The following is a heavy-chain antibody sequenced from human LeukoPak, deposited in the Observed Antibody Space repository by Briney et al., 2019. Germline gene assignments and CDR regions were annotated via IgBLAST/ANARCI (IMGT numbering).Heavy chain of an antibody. CDR2: ISGSGGGT. CDR1: GFTFSSYA. D-gene: IGHD1-26*01. V-gene: IGHV3-23*01. Sequence: GGSLRLSCAASGFTFSSYAMSWVRQAPGKGLEWVSAISGSGGGTYYADSVKGRFTISRDNSKNTLYLQMNSLRAEDTAVYYCAKDPKVRSYWSFFDYWGQGTLVTVSS. J-gene: IGHJ4*02. CDR3: AKDPKVRSYWSFFDY.